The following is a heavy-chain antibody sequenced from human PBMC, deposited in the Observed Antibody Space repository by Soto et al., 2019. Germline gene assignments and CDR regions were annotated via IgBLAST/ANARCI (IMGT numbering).Heavy chain of an antibody. CDR3: ARGVVVVPAAIIGWFDP. V-gene: IGHV4-4*07. CDR1: GGSISSYY. J-gene: IGHJ5*02. Sequence: SETLSITCTVSGGSISSYYWSWIRQPAGKGLEWIGRIYTSGSTNHNPSLKSRVTMSVDTSKNQFSLKLSSVTAADTAVYYCARGVVVVPAAIIGWFDPWGQGTLVTVSS. D-gene: IGHD2-2*02. CDR2: IYTSGST.